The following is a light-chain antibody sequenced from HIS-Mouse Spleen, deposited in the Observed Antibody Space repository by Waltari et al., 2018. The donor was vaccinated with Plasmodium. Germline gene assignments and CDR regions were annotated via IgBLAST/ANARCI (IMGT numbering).Light chain of an antibody. CDR1: QSVSSN. CDR2: GAS. CDR3: QQYNNWPTEVT. V-gene: IGKV3-15*01. J-gene: IGKJ1*01. Sequence: EIVMTHPPAPLSVSPGERATPSCRASQSVSSNLAWYQKNPGHAPRLIIYGASARATGIRARFSGSGSGTEFTLTVSSMQSEDFAVYYCQQYNNWPTEVTCGQGTKVEIK.